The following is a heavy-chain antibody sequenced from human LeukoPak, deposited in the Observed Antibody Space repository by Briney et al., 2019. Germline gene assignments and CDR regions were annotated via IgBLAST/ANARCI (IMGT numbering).Heavy chain of an antibody. CDR2: IIPILGIA. CDR1: GGTFSSDT. D-gene: IGHD6-13*01. CDR3: ASSPGSSSWRSTIDY. V-gene: IGHV1-69*02. J-gene: IGHJ4*02. Sequence: SVKVSCKASGGTFSSDTVSWVRQAPGQGLEWMGRIIPILGIANYAQKFQGRVTITADKSTSTAYMELSSLRSEDTAVYYCASSPGSSSWRSTIDYWGQGTLVTVSS.